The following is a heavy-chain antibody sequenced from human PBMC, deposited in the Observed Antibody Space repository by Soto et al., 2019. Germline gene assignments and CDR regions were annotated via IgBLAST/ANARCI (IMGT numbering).Heavy chain of an antibody. CDR2: IIPIFGTA. V-gene: IGHV1-69*13. J-gene: IGHJ6*02. D-gene: IGHD4-4*01. CDR3: ASERAVTTWYYYGMDV. Sequence: SVKVSCKASGGTFSSYAISWVRQSPGQGLEWMGGIIPIFGTANYAQKFQGRVTITADESTSTAYMELSSLRSEDTAVYYCASERAVTTWYYYGMDVWGQGTTVTVSS. CDR1: GGTFSSYA.